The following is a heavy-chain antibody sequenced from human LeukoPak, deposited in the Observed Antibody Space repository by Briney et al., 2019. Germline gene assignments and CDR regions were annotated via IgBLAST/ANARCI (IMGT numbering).Heavy chain of an antibody. J-gene: IGHJ1*01. CDR1: GFTFRRYW. D-gene: IGHD6-13*01. CDR2: INKDGSES. Sequence: GSLRLSCVASGFTFRRYWMTWVRQAPGKGLEWVANINKDGSESHYVDSVEGRFTLSRDNAKNSLYLQMNSLRVEDTALYYCARLGYGYSSRWSNGGYFQYWGRGTLVTVSS. V-gene: IGHV3-7*01. CDR3: ARLGYGYSSRWSNGGYFQY.